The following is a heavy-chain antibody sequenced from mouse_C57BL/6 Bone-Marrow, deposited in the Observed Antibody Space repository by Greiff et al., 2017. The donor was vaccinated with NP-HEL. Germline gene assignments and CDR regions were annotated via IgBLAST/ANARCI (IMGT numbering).Heavy chain of an antibody. Sequence: VQLQQPGAELVKPGASVKLSCKASGYTFTSYWMHWVKQRPGRGLEWIGRIDPNSGGTKYNEKFKSKATLTVDKPSSTAYMQLSSLPSADSAVYDCARSGDNKVREIFGCRGQGTLVTVSA. CDR3: ARSGDNKVREIFGC. D-gene: IGHD2-2*01. CDR2: IDPNSGGT. CDR1: GYTFTSYW. J-gene: IGHJ3*01. V-gene: IGHV1-72*01.